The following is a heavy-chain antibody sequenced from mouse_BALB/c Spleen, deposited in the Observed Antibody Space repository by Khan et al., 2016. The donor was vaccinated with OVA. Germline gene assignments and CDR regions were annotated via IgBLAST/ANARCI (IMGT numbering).Heavy chain of an antibody. J-gene: IGHJ3*01. CDR3: TRDYSYYYGSSPFAY. V-gene: IGHV1S22*01. D-gene: IGHD1-1*01. CDR2: IYPGSGLT. CDR1: GYTFTSYW. Sequence: LQQPGSELVRPGASVKLSCKASGYTFTSYWMHWVKQRPGQGLEWIGNIYPGSGLTNYDEKFKSKASLTVDTSSSTVYMQLSSLTSEDSAVYYFTRDYSYYYGSSPFAYWGQGTLVTVSA.